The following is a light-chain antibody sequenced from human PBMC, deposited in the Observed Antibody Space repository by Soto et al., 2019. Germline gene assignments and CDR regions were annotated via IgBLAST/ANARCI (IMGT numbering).Light chain of an antibody. CDR2: GAS. V-gene: IGKV3-15*01. CDR3: QQYNNWPGA. Sequence: EIVMTKSPAILSVSPGERATLSCRASQSVSSNLAWYQQTPGQAPRLLIYGASTRATGIPARFSGSGSGTDFTLTITSLQSEDFAVYYCQQYNNWPGAFGQGTKVEIK. CDR1: QSVSSN. J-gene: IGKJ1*01.